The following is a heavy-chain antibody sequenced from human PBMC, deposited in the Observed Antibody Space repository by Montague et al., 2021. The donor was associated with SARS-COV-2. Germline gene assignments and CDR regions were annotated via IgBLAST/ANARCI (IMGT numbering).Heavy chain of an antibody. CDR3: AKDSLCTGITCYRHFDY. CDR2: ISGDGGGT. CDR1: GFTFDESA. V-gene: IGHV3-43*02. D-gene: IGHD2-2*01. Sequence: SLRLSCAASGFTFDESAMHWVRQAPGKGLEWVALISGDGGGTYYAESVRGRFTISRDNSKASLYLQMNSLRSEDTAFYYCAKDSLCTGITCYRHFDYWGQGTLVTVSS. J-gene: IGHJ4*02.